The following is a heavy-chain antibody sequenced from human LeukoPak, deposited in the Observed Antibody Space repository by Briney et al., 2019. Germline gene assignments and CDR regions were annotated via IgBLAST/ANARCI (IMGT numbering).Heavy chain of an antibody. D-gene: IGHD3-10*02. CDR3: AELGITMIGGV. Sequence: GGSLRLSCAASGFTFTTYWINWVRQAPGKGLEWVASIKQDGTDKYYVDSVRGRFTISRDNAKNSLYLQMNSLRAEDTAVYYCAELGITMIGGVWGKGTTVTISS. V-gene: IGHV3-7*01. CDR1: GFTFTTYW. CDR2: IKQDGTDK. J-gene: IGHJ6*04.